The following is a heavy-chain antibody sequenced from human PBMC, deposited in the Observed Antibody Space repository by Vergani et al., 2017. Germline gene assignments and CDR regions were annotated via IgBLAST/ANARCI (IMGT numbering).Heavy chain of an antibody. CDR2: IYWDNDK. CDR3: AHSLEYSSGWTFDY. J-gene: IGHJ4*02. D-gene: IGHD6-19*01. Sequence: QESGPGLVKPSETLSLTCTVSGGSISSYYWSWIRQPPGKALEWLALIYWDNDKRYSPSLKSRLTITKDTSKNQVVLTMTNMDPVDTATYYCAHSLEYSSGWTFDYWGQGTLVTVSS. V-gene: IGHV2-5*08. CDR1: GGSISSYYW.